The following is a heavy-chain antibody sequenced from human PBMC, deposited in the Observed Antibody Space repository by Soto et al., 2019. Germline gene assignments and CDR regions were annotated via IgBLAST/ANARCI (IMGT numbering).Heavy chain of an antibody. V-gene: IGHV4-30-4*01. CDR1: GGSISSTVYY. Sequence: QVQLQESGPRLVQPSQTLSLVCTFSGGSISSTVYYWSWIRQPPGEGLEWIGYIYYSGSTYYNPSLRSRITISVVTSKNQFSLKLSSVTAADTAVYYCARVGKAAAARPYFYHAMDVWGQGTTVTVSS. CDR3: ARVGKAAAARPYFYHAMDV. CDR2: IYYSGST. J-gene: IGHJ6*02. D-gene: IGHD2-15*01.